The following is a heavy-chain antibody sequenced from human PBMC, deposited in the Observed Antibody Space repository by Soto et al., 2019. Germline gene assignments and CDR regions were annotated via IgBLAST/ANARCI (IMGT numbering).Heavy chain of an antibody. CDR3: AKGRYGYSHTIGSPWAFDI. CDR1: GFSFSNYA. CDR2: ISGTAATI. D-gene: IGHD5-18*01. Sequence: EVQLLESGGGLVQPGGSLRLSCAASGFSFSNYALTCVRRAPGEGLEWVSVISGTAATILYADNVKGWFTISTDNAKNTLCLQRNRPRAEDTAVYYCAKGRYGYSHTIGSPWAFDIRGQGTMVSVSS. J-gene: IGHJ3*02. V-gene: IGHV3-23*01.